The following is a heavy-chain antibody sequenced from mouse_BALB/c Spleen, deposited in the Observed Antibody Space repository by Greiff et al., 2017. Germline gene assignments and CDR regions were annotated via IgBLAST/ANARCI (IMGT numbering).Heavy chain of an antibody. Sequence: VQLQQSGPELVKPGASVKISCKASGYSFTGYFMNWVMQSHGKSLEWIGRINPYNGDTFYNQKFKGKATLTVDKSSSTAHMELRSLASEDSAVYYCARCYGSSYWYFDVWGAGTTVTVSS. CDR2: INPYNGDT. CDR1: GYSFTGYF. V-gene: IGHV1-20*02. D-gene: IGHD1-1*01. CDR3: ARCYGSSYWYFDV. J-gene: IGHJ1*01.